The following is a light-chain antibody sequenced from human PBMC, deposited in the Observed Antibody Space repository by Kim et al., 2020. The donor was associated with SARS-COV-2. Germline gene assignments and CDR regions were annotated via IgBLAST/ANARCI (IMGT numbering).Light chain of an antibody. CDR2: QDS. CDR3: QAWDTNVV. Sequence: VSVSPGQTASITCSGDKLGDEYASWYQQKPGQSPVLVIYQDSKRPSGIPERFSGSNSGNTATLTISGTQAMDEANYYCQAWDTNVVFGGGTQLTVL. V-gene: IGLV3-1*01. J-gene: IGLJ2*01. CDR1: KLGDEY.